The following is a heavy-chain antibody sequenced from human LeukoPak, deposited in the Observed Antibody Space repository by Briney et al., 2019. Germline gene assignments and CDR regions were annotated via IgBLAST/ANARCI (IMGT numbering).Heavy chain of an antibody. V-gene: IGHV1-2*02. CDR2: INPNSGGT. CDR1: GYTFTGYY. D-gene: IGHD3-22*01. J-gene: IGHJ4*02. CDR3: ARETYYYDSSGQKRRYFDY. Sequence: ASVKVSCKASGYTFTGYYMHWVRQAPGQGLEWMGWINPNSGGTNYAQKFQGRVTMTRDTSISTAYMELSRLRSDETAVYYCARETYYYDSSGQKRRYFDYWGQGTLVTVSS.